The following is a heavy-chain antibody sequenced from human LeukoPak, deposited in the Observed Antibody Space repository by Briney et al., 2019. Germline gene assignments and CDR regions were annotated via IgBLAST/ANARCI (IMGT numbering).Heavy chain of an antibody. CDR3: ARHIRQRASLLFPMDV. Sequence: SETLSLTCTISGGSISISYWNWIRQAPGKGLEWIAYIHYSGTTNYNPSLKSRATISIDTSQNQFSLKLTSVTAADTAVYYCARHIRQRASLLFPMDVWGQGTTVTVSS. CDR2: IHYSGTT. J-gene: IGHJ6*02. D-gene: IGHD2-21*01. V-gene: IGHV4-59*08. CDR1: GGSISISY.